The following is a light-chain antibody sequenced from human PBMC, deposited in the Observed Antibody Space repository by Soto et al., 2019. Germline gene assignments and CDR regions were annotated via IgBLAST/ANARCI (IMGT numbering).Light chain of an antibody. CDR3: CSYVGGNTFV. CDR1: SSDVGSYNL. V-gene: IGLV2-23*01. CDR2: EGS. J-gene: IGLJ1*01. Sequence: QSVLTQPASVSGSPGQSITISCTGTSSDVGSYNLVSWYQQHPGKAPKLMIYEGSKRPSGVSNRFSGSKSGNTASLTISGFQAEDEADYYCCSYVGGNTFVFGTGTKLTVL.